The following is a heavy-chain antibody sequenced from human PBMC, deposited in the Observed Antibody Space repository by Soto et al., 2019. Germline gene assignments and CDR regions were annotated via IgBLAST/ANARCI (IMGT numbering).Heavy chain of an antibody. D-gene: IGHD3-22*01. CDR2: ISYGGVNK. J-gene: IGHJ4*02. CDR1: GFTFSTSV. V-gene: IGHV3-30-3*01. Sequence: QVQLVESGGGVVQPGGSLRLSCAASGFTFSTSVMHWVRQAPGKGLEWMAIISYGGVNKYYADSVKGRFTISRDISERALYLQMNSMRTEDTAVYYGEREEFEDGRGHFDYWGQGTLVSVSS. CDR3: EREEFEDGRGHFDY.